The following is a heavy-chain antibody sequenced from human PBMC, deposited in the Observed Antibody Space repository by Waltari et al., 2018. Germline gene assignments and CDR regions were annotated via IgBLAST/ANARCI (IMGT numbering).Heavy chain of an antibody. CDR3: ARGKQPGTYYYYYYMDV. D-gene: IGHD1-1*01. J-gene: IGHJ6*03. CDR1: GGSFSGYY. CDR2: INHSGST. Sequence: QVQLQQWGAGLLKPSETLSLTCAVYGGSFSGYYWSWIRQPPRKGLEWMGEINHSGSTNYNPSLKSRVTISVDTSKNQFSLKLSSVTAADTAVYYCARGKQPGTYYYYYYMDVWGKGTTVTVSS. V-gene: IGHV4-34*01.